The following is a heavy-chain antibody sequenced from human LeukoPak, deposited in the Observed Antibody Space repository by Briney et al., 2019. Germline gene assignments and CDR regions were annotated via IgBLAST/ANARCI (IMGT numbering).Heavy chain of an antibody. CDR1: GFTFSSYS. CDR3: ARDPGNYYGMDV. V-gene: IGHV3-21*01. D-gene: IGHD2/OR15-2a*01. Sequence: GGSLRLSCAASGFTFSSYSMNLARQAPGKGLEWVSFISSSSSYIYYADSVKGRFTISRDNAKNSLYLQMNSLRAEDTAVYYCARDPGNYYGMDVWGQGTTVIVSS. CDR2: ISSSSSYI. J-gene: IGHJ6*02.